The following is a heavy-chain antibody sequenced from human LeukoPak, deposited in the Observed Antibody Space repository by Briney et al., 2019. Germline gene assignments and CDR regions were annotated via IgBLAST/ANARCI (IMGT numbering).Heavy chain of an antibody. J-gene: IGHJ4*02. CDR2: VYSSGDT. D-gene: IGHD3-22*01. CDR1: GGSISSYY. Sequence: LSETLSLTCSVSGGSISSYYWSWIRQSPGKGLEWIASVYSSGDTFYNPSLKSRVTISVDTSKNQFSLKLSSVTAADTAVYYCAGGWPPTNYYDSSGYVDYWGQGTLVTVSS. CDR3: AGGWPPTNYYDSSGYVDY. V-gene: IGHV4-59*12.